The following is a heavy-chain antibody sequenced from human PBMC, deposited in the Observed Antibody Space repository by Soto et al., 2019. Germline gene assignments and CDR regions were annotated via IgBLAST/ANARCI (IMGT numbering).Heavy chain of an antibody. CDR3: AGGTGWLTDY. CDR2: IKQDGSEK. J-gene: IGHJ4*02. Sequence: EVQLMESGGGLVQPGGSLRLSCAGSGFTFSSYWMNWVRQAPGKGLEWVANIKQDGSEKYYVDSVKGRFSISRDNAQNSVYLQMNSLRAEDTAVYYCAGGTGWLTDYWGQGTLVTVSS. V-gene: IGHV3-7*04. D-gene: IGHD6-19*01. CDR1: GFTFSSYW.